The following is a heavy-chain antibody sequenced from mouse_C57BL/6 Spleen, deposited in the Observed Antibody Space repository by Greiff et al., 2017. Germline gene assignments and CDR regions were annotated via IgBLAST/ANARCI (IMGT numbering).Heavy chain of an antibody. J-gene: IGHJ2*01. CDR3: ARSRYSNYYFDY. V-gene: IGHV1-55*01. Sequence: VQLQQPGAELVKPGASVKMSCKASGYTFTSYWITWVKQRPGQGLEWIGDIYPGSGSTNYNEKFKSKATQTVDTSSSTAYMQLSSLTSEDSAVYYCARSRYSNYYFDYWGQGTTLTVSS. CDR2: IYPGSGST. D-gene: IGHD2-5*01. CDR1: GYTFTSYW.